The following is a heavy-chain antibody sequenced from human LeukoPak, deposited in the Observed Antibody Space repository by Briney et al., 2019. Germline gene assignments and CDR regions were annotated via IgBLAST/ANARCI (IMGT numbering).Heavy chain of an antibody. J-gene: IGHJ4*02. CDR2: ISYSGST. Sequence: SSETLSLTCSVSGGSISSDYWSWIRQPPGKGLEWIGYISYSGSTNYNPSLKRRVTISVDTSKNQFSLNVSSVTAADTAMYYCARDSGSSSWEGFDYWGQGTLVTVSS. V-gene: IGHV4-59*01. CDR3: ARDSGSSSWEGFDY. CDR1: GGSISSDY. D-gene: IGHD6-13*01.